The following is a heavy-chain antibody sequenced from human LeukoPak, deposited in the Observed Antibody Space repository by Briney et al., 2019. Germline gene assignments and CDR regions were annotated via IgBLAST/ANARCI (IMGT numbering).Heavy chain of an antibody. V-gene: IGHV3-23*01. J-gene: IGHJ4*02. CDR2: ISGSGGNT. Sequence: GGSLRLSCAASGFTFSTYSMSWVRQAPGKGLEWVSGISGSGGNTYYADSVKGRFTVSRDNSKNMLYLQMHSLRAEDTAIYYCAKTTTGYSSGRYPAWPIDYWGQGTLVTVSS. CDR3: AKTTTGYSSGRYPAWPIDY. CDR1: GFTFSTYS. D-gene: IGHD6-19*01.